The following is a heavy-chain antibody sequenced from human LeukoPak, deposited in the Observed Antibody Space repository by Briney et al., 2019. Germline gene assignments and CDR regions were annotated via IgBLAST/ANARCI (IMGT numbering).Heavy chain of an antibody. Sequence: QPGGSLRLSCAASGFTFSSYVMTWVRQAPGKGLEWVSAISGSGSSTFYGDSVKGRFTISRDNSKNTLYLQMNRLRAEDTAVYYCAKRPTDYDTLTGYYPFDYWGQGTLVTVST. D-gene: IGHD3-9*01. J-gene: IGHJ4*02. CDR3: AKRPTDYDTLTGYYPFDY. CDR1: GFTFSSYV. V-gene: IGHV3-23*01. CDR2: ISGSGSST.